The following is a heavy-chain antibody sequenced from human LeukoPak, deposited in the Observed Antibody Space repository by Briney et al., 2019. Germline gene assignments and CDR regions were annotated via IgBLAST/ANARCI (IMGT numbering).Heavy chain of an antibody. J-gene: IGHJ4*02. D-gene: IGHD6-6*01. CDR3: ARHRSSWLIDY. Sequence: GGSLRLSCAASGFTFNTYAMSWVRQAPWERLQWVSGISDSGGNTYYADSVRGRFTISRDNSKNTLYQQMNSLRAEDTAVYYCARHRSSWLIDYWGQGTLVTVSS. V-gene: IGHV3-23*01. CDR1: GFTFNTYA. CDR2: ISDSGGNT.